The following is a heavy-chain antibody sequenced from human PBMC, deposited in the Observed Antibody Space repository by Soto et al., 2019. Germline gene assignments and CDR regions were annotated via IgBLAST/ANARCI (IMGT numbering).Heavy chain of an antibody. CDR3: ARPAIMAARYYFDY. V-gene: IGHV4-34*01. D-gene: IGHD6-25*01. J-gene: IGHJ4*02. CDR1: SGSFSGYY. Sequence: QVQLQQWGAGLLKPSETLSLTCAVYSGSFSGYYWSWIRQSPGKGLEWIGEINHSGSTNYNPSLKSRVTISVDTSKNQFSLKLSSVTAADTAVYYCARPAIMAARYYFDYWGQGTLVTVSS. CDR2: INHSGST.